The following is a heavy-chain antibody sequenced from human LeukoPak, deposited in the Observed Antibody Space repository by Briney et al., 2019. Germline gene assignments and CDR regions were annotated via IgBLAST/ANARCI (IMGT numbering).Heavy chain of an antibody. Sequence: GGSLRLSCAASGFTFSSYAMHWVRQAPGKGLEWVAVISYDGSNKYYADYVKGRFTISRDNSKNPLYLQMNSLRAEDTAVYYCARGPPDAFDIWGQGTMVTVSS. CDR1: GFTFSSYA. V-gene: IGHV3-30*04. CDR3: ARGPPDAFDI. CDR2: ISYDGSNK. J-gene: IGHJ3*02.